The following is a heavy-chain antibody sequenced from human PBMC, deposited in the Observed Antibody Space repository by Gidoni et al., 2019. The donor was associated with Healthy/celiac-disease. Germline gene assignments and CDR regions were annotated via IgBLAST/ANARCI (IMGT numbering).Heavy chain of an antibody. Sequence: QLQLQESGPGLVKPSETLSLTCTVSGGSIISSSYYWGWIRQPPGKGLEWIGSIYYSGSTYYNPSLKSRGTISVDTSKNQFSLKLSSVTAADTAVYYCARQAGSGSRLAYYFDYWGQGTLVTVSS. J-gene: IGHJ4*02. D-gene: IGHD3-10*01. V-gene: IGHV4-39*01. CDR1: GGSIISSSYY. CDR2: IYYSGST. CDR3: ARQAGSGSRLAYYFDY.